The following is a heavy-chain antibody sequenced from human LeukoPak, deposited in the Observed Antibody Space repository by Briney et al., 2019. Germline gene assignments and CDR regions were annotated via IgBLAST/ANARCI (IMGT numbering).Heavy chain of an antibody. Sequence: ASVKVSCKASGYTFTDYYLHWVRQAPGHGLEWMGWIKPDGDDTNYAQRLQGRVTMTRDTSISTAYMELTNLSSDDTAVYYCARGITIYGVMIIYFDSWGQGTLVTVSS. V-gene: IGHV1-2*02. CDR1: GYTFTDYY. J-gene: IGHJ4*02. D-gene: IGHD3-3*01. CDR3: ARGITIYGVMIIYFDS. CDR2: IKPDGDDT.